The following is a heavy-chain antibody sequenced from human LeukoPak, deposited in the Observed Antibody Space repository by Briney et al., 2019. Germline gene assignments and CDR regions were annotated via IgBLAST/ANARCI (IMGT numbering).Heavy chain of an antibody. D-gene: IGHD5-12*01. CDR2: VYPSNSET. J-gene: IGHJ4*02. CDR3: ARHRYSGSDTQGFDY. CDR1: GTCITDYW. Sequence: GAALELSWNGSGTCITDYWHALGRQMPGKGLEWMGIVYPSNSETRYSPSLQGQVTISADKSISTGYLQWSSLKASDTAMYFCARHRYSGSDTQGFDYWGQGTLVTVSS. V-gene: IGHV5-51*01.